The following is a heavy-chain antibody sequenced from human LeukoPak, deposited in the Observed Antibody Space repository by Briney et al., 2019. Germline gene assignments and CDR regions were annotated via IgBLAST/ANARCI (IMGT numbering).Heavy chain of an antibody. D-gene: IGHD3-16*01. CDR1: DYSISSGYY. Sequence: SETLSLTCTVSDYSISSGYYWGWIRQPPGKGLEWIGSIYHSGSTYYNPSLKSRVTISVDTSKNQFSLKLNSVTAADTAVYYCARTGKTLLNYDFDYWGQGTLVTVPS. V-gene: IGHV4-38-2*02. J-gene: IGHJ4*02. CDR2: IYHSGST. CDR3: ARTGKTLLNYDFDY.